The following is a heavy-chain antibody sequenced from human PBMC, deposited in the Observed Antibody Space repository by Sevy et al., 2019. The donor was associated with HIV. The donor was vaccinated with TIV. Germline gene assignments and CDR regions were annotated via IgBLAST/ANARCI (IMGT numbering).Heavy chain of an antibody. D-gene: IGHD2-15*01. CDR3: ARINPVDRMYYFDY. V-gene: IGHV1-69*06. J-gene: IGHJ4*02. CDR2: IIPIFGTA. CDR1: GGTFCSYA. Sequence: ASVKVSCKASGGTFCSYAISWVRQAPGQGLEWMGGIIPIFGTANYAQNFQGRVTITADKSTSTAYMELSSLRSEDTAVYYCARINPVDRMYYFDYWGQGSLVTVSS.